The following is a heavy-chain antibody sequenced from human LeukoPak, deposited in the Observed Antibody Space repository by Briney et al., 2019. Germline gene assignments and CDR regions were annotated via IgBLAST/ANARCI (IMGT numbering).Heavy chain of an antibody. D-gene: IGHD3-10*01. V-gene: IGHV3-9*01. CDR1: GFTFDDYA. Sequence: GGSLRLSCAASGFTFDDYAMHWVRQAPGKGLEWVSGISWNSGSIGYADSVKGRFTISRDNAKNSLYLQMNSLRAEDTALYYCAKGTYGSGSYYNAFDYWGQGTLVTVSS. J-gene: IGHJ4*02. CDR2: ISWNSGSI. CDR3: AKGTYGSGSYYNAFDY.